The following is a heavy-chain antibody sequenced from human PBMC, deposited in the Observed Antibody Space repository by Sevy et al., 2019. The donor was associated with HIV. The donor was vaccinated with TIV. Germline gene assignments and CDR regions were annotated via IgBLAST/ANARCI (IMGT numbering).Heavy chain of an antibody. Sequence: GGSLRLSCAASGFTFSSYWMTWVRQAPGKGLEWVANIKQEMSEKYNADSVKGRFTISRDNARNSLYLQMESLRAEDTAVYYCARAQQVTMLVVIGGLYFDFWGQGTLVTVSS. CDR1: GFTFSSYW. CDR2: IKQEMSEK. CDR3: ARAQQVTMLVVIGGLYFDF. V-gene: IGHV3-7*01. J-gene: IGHJ4*02. D-gene: IGHD3-22*01.